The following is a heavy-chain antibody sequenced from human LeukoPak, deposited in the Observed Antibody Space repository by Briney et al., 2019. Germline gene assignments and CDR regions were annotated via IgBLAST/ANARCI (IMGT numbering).Heavy chain of an antibody. CDR3: TTVRALGDY. J-gene: IGHJ4*02. Sequence: PGGSLRLSCAASGFTFSNAWMSWVRHAPGKGLGWVGRIKSKTDGWTTDYAAPVKGRFTISRDDSKNTLYLQMNSLKTEDTAVYYCTTVRALGDYWGQGTLVTVSS. CDR1: GFTFSNAW. V-gene: IGHV3-15*01. CDR2: IKSKTDGWTT.